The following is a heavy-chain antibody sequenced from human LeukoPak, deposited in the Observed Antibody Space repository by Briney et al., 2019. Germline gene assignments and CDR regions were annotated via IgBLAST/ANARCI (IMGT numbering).Heavy chain of an antibody. CDR3: ARRILNDAFGI. V-gene: IGHV4-4*09. J-gene: IGHJ3*02. CDR2: IYTSGST. Sequence: SETLSLTCTVSGGSISSYYWSWIRQPPGKGLEWIGYIYTSGSTNYNPSLKSRVTISVDTSKNQFSLKLSPVTAADTAVYYCARRILNDAFGIWGQGTMVTVSS. CDR1: GGSISSYY.